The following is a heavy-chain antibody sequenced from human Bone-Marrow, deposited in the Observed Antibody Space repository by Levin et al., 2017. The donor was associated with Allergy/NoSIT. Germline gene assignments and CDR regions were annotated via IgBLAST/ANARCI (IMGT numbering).Heavy chain of an antibody. V-gene: IGHV4-31*03. Sequence: SETLSLTCTVSGGSISSGGYYWSWIRQHPGKGLEWIGYIYYSGSTYYNPSLKSRVTISVDTSKNQFSLKLSSVTAADTAVYYCAREVRGNYYDSSGAFDYWGQGTLVTVSS. J-gene: IGHJ4*02. CDR3: AREVRGNYYDSSGAFDY. CDR1: GGSISSGGYY. CDR2: IYYSGST. D-gene: IGHD3-22*01.